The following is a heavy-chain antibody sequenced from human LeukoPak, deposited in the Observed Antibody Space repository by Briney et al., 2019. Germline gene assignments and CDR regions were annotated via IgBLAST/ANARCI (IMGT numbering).Heavy chain of an antibody. J-gene: IGHJ1*01. V-gene: IGHV4-39*02. CDR2: IYYSGST. CDR3: ARTVAGTSAAGGVIYFQH. Sequence: SETLSLTCTVSGGSISISSYNWGWIRQPPGRGLEWIGSIYYSGSTYYNPSLKSRVIISVDTSKNLFSLKLSSVTAADTAVYYCARTVAGTSAAGGVIYFQHWGQGSQVTVSS. D-gene: IGHD6-19*01. CDR1: GGSISISSYN.